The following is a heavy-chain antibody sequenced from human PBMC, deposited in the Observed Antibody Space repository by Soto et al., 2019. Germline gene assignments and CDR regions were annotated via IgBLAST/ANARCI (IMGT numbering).Heavy chain of an antibody. V-gene: IGHV4-31*03. D-gene: IGHD3-22*01. Sequence: LSLTCTVSGGSISSGGYYWSWVRQHPGKGLEWIGYIYYSGSTYYNPSLKSRVTISVDTSKNQFSLKLSSVTAADTAVYYCARDVYDSSGYYYGPWFDPWGQGTLVTVS. J-gene: IGHJ5*02. CDR3: ARDVYDSSGYYYGPWFDP. CDR2: IYYSGST. CDR1: GGSISSGGYY.